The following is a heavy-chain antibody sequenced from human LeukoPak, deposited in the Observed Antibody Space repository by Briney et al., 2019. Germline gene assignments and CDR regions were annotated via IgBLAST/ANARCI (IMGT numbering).Heavy chain of an antibody. CDR3: ARALRKGIAAAFGY. V-gene: IGHV4-30-4*01. J-gene: IGHJ4*02. Sequence: PSETLSLTCTVSGGSISSGDYYWSWIRQPPGKGLEWIGYIYYSGSTYYNPSLKSRVTISVDTSKNQFSLKLSSVTAADTAVYYCARALRKGIAAAFGYWGQGTLVTVSS. D-gene: IGHD6-13*01. CDR2: IYYSGST. CDR1: GGSISSGDYY.